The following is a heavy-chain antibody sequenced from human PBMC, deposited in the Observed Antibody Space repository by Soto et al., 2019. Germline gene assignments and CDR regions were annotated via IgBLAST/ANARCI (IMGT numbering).Heavy chain of an antibody. J-gene: IGHJ6*02. Sequence: QVQLVESGGGVVQPGRSLRLSCAASGFTFSSYAMHWVRQAPGKGLEWVAVISYDGSNKYYADSVKGRFTISRDNSKNTLYLQMNSLRAEDTAVYYCARDSTETGLRYFDWLSYYGMDVWGQGTTVTVSS. CDR2: ISYDGSNK. CDR3: ARDSTETGLRYFDWLSYYGMDV. D-gene: IGHD3-9*01. CDR1: GFTFSSYA. V-gene: IGHV3-30-3*01.